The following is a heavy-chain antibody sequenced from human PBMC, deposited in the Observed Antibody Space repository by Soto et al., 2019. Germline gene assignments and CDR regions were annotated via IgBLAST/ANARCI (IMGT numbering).Heavy chain of an antibody. Sequence: SVKVSCKASGGTFSSYTISWVRQAPGQGLEWMGRIIPILGIANYAQKFQGRVTITADKSTSTAYMELSSLRSEDTAVYYCAREYSGYDLYYYYYMDVWGKGTTVTVSS. CDR3: AREYSGYDLYYYYYMDV. J-gene: IGHJ6*03. CDR2: IIPILGIA. CDR1: GGTFSSYT. V-gene: IGHV1-69*04. D-gene: IGHD5-12*01.